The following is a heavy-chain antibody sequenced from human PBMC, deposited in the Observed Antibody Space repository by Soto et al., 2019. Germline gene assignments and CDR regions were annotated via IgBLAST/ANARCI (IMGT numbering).Heavy chain of an antibody. CDR3: ARDPRLEAAGTYYYYGRDV. CDR1: GGSISSYY. CDR2: IYTSGST. V-gene: IGHV4-4*07. Sequence: SETLSLTCTVSGGSISSYYWSWIRQPAGKGLEWIGRIYTSGSTNYNPSLKSRVTMSVDTSKNQFSLKLSSVTAADTAVYYCARDPRLEAAGTYYYYGRDVWGQGDTVTVSS. J-gene: IGHJ6*02. D-gene: IGHD6-13*01.